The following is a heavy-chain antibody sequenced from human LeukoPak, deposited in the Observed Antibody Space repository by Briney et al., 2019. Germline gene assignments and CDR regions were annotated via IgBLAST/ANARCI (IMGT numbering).Heavy chain of an antibody. V-gene: IGHV3-30-3*01. CDR1: GFTFSSYA. CDR3: ARDLVFLRRLYDILTGYNP. J-gene: IGHJ5*02. D-gene: IGHD3-9*01. CDR2: ISYDGSNK. Sequence: GGSLRLSCAASGFTFSSYAMHWVRQAPGKGLEWVAVISYDGSNKYYADSVKGRFTISRDNSKNTLYLQMNSLRAEDTAVYYCARDLVFLRRLYDILTGYNPWGQGTLVTVSS.